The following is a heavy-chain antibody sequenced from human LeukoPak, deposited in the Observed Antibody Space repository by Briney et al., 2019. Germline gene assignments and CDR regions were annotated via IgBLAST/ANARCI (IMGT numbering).Heavy chain of an antibody. CDR2: IKQDGSEK. D-gene: IGHD6-6*01. CDR3: ARESFAARWD. Sequence: GGSLRLSCAASGFTFSTCWMSWVRQAPGKGLEWVANIKQDGSEKYYVDSVKGRFTISRDNAKNSLYLQMNSLTAEDTAVYYCARESFAARWDWGQGTLVTVSS. V-gene: IGHV3-7*01. CDR1: GFTFSTCW. J-gene: IGHJ4*02.